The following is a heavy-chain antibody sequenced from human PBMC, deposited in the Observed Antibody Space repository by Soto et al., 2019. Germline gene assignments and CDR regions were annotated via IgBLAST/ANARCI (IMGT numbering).Heavy chain of an antibody. Sequence: PSETLSLTCTVSGGSVSSGSYYWSWIRQPPGKGLEWIGYIYYSGSTNYNPSLKSRVTISVDTSKNQFSLKLSSVTAADTAVYYCARGSSSPFDPGGQGTLCTV. J-gene: IGHJ5*02. D-gene: IGHD6-13*01. V-gene: IGHV4-61*01. CDR3: ARGSSSPFDP. CDR1: GGSVSSGSYY. CDR2: IYYSGST.